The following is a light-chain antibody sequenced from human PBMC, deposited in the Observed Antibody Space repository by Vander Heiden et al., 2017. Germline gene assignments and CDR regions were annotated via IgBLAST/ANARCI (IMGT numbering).Light chain of an antibody. V-gene: IGKV2-28*01. CDR2: LGF. J-gene: IGKJ4*01. CDR3: LQSIQSPFT. CDR1: QNLLHSNGYTY. Sequence: EIVMTQSPLSLPVTPGEPASISCRSSQNLLHSNGYTYLDWYLQKPGQSPQPLISLGFNRASGVPDRFSGSGSGTDFTLKITRVEPEDVGVYYCLQSIQSPFTFGGGTKVEIK.